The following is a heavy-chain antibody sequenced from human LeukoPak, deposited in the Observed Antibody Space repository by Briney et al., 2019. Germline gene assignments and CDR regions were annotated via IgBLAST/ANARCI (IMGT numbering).Heavy chain of an antibody. Sequence: ASVKVFCKASGYTFTGYYMHWVRQAPGQGLEWMGWINPNSGGKNYAQKFQGRVTMTRDTSISTPYMELSRLISDDTAVYYCASTPLWFGELPPPDWGQGTLVTVSS. CDR2: INPNSGGK. CDR3: ASTPLWFGELPPPD. CDR1: GYTFTGYY. J-gene: IGHJ4*02. V-gene: IGHV1-2*02. D-gene: IGHD3-10*01.